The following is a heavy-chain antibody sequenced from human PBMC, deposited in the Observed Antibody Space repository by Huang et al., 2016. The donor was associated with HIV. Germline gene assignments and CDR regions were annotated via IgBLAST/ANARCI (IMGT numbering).Heavy chain of an antibody. Sequence: QMQLQQRGAGLLKPSETLSLTCGVSGGSLTGNYLTWIRQAPGKGLEGFGEGNASGATNDNPSLNGRVTISLDKSNRELSLNLRSVTAADTAVYYCARQWTILEWLLGLDVWGQGTTVIVSS. J-gene: IGHJ6*02. V-gene: IGHV4-34*02. CDR1: GGSLTGNY. CDR2: GNASGAT. D-gene: IGHD3-3*01. CDR3: ARQWTILEWLLGLDV.